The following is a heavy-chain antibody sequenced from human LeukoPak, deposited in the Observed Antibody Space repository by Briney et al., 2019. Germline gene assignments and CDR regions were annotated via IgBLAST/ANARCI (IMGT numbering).Heavy chain of an antibody. J-gene: IGHJ4*02. V-gene: IGHV3-9*01. Sequence: PGGSLRLSCAASGFTFDDYAMHWVRQVPGKGLEWVSGISWDGGSIGYADSVKGRFTISRDNAKNSLYLQMNSLRAEDTAVYFCVRAIGSNTLWGQGTLVTVSS. CDR3: VRAIGSNTL. CDR1: GFTFDDYA. D-gene: IGHD4-23*01. CDR2: ISWDGGSI.